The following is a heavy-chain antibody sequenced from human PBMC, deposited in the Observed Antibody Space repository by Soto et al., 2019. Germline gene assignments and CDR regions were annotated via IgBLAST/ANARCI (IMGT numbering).Heavy chain of an antibody. Sequence: QVQLVQSGAEVKKPGASVKVSCKASGYTFTGYYMHWVRQAPGQGLEWMGWINPNSGGTNYAQKFQGWVTMTRDTSISTAYMELSRLRSDDTAVYYCARGPGDCSGGSCYSGYAFGIWGQGTMVTVSS. CDR3: ARGPGDCSGGSCYSGYAFGI. V-gene: IGHV1-2*04. CDR2: INPNSGGT. D-gene: IGHD2-15*01. CDR1: GYTFTGYY. J-gene: IGHJ3*02.